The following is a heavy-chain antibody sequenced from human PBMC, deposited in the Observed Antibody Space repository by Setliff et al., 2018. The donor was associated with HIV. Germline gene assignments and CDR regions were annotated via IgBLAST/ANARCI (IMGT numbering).Heavy chain of an antibody. CDR2: INHSGST. Sequence: NPSETLSLTCAVYGGSFSGYYWSWIRQPPGKGLEWIGEINHSGSTNYNPSLKSRVTISVDTSKNQFSLKLSSVTAADTAVYYCAREGHCSGGSCYSVDYWGQGTLVTVSS. CDR3: AREGHCSGGSCYSVDY. D-gene: IGHD2-15*01. V-gene: IGHV4-34*01. J-gene: IGHJ4*02. CDR1: GGSFSGYY.